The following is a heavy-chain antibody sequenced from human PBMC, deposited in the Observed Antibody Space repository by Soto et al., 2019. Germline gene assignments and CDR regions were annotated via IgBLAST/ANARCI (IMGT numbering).Heavy chain of an antibody. V-gene: IGHV3-30-3*01. J-gene: IGHJ4*02. CDR3: ASLYNWNDGGIFDY. CDR2: ISYDGSNK. Sequence: PGGSLRLSCAASGFTFSSYAMHWVRQAPGKGLEWVAVISYDGSNKYYADSVKGRFTISRDNSKDTLYLQMNSLRAEDTAVYYCASLYNWNDGGIFDYWGQGTLVTVSS. CDR1: GFTFSSYA. D-gene: IGHD1-20*01.